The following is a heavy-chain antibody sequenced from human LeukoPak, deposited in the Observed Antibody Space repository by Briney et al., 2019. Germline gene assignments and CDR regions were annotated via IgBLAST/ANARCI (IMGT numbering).Heavy chain of an antibody. V-gene: IGHV1-2*02. CDR2: INPKSGVT. CDR1: GYTFTGYY. D-gene: IGHD2-15*01. J-gene: IGHJ4*02. Sequence: ASVKVSCNASGYTFTGYYMNWVRQSPGQGLKWREWINPKSGVTNDAQKFQGRVTMTRDTSISTAYMELSRLRSDDTAVYYCARGAICGGSWSDYWGQGTLVTVHS. CDR3: ARGAICGGSWSDY.